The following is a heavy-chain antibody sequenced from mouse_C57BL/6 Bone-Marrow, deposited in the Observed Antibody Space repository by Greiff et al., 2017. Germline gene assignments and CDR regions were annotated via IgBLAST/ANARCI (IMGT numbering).Heavy chain of an antibody. Sequence: EVQLQQSGPELVKPGASVKMSCKASGYTFTDYNMHWVKQSPGKSLEWIGYINPNNGGTSYNQKFKGKATLTVNTSSSTAYMELRSLTSEDSAVYYCASYGNYAYCYAMDYWGQGTSVTVSS. J-gene: IGHJ4*01. V-gene: IGHV1-22*01. D-gene: IGHD2-1*01. CDR1: GYTFTDYN. CDR3: ASYGNYAYCYAMDY. CDR2: INPNNGGT.